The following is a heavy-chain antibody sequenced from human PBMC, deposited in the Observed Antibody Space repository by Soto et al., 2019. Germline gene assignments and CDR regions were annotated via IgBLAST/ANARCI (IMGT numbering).Heavy chain of an antibody. J-gene: IGHJ4*02. Sequence: SVKVSCKASGGTFSSYAISWVRQAPGQGLEWMGGIIPIFGTANYAQKFQGRVTITADESTSTAYMALSSLRSEDTAVYYCARGRSEGGDYVYCFGYWGRGSLVTVSS. CDR1: GGTFSSYA. CDR3: ARGRSEGGDYVYCFGY. CDR2: IIPIFGTA. V-gene: IGHV1-69*13. D-gene: IGHD4-17*01.